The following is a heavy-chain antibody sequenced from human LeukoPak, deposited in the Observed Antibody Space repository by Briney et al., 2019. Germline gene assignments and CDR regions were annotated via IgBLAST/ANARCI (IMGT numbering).Heavy chain of an antibody. Sequence: GGSLRLSCEASGFTFSNYWMSWVRQAPGKGLEWVANINQDSSEIFYVDSVKGRFTISRDNAKNSLYLQMNSLRAEDTVVYYCATIQLFKFDYWGQGTLVTVSS. CDR3: ATIQLFKFDY. J-gene: IGHJ4*02. CDR2: INQDSSEI. D-gene: IGHD5-18*01. CDR1: GFTFSNYW. V-gene: IGHV3-7*01.